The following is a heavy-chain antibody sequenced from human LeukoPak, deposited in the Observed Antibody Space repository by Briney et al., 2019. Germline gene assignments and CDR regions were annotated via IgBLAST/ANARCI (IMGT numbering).Heavy chain of an antibody. CDR1: GYTFTSYY. D-gene: IGHD6-19*01. CDR3: ARAEQYSSGWYAVYYYYYYMDV. CDR2: INPSGGST. Sequence: ASVKVSCKASGYTFTSYYIHWVRQAPGQGLEWMGIINPSGGSTTYAQKFQGRVTMTRNTSISTAYMELSSLRSEDTAVYYCARAEQYSSGWYAVYYYYYYMDVWGKGTTVTISS. J-gene: IGHJ6*03. V-gene: IGHV1-46*01.